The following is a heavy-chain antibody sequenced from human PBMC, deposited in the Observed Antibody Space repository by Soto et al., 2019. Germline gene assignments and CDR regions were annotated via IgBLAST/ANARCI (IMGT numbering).Heavy chain of an antibody. CDR1: GFTFGDYA. J-gene: IGHJ3*02. Sequence: GGSLRLSCTASGFTFGDYAMSWVRQAPGKGLEWVGFIRSKAYGGTTEYAASVKGRFTISRDDSKCIAYLQMNSLKTAATAVYYSTRFTEYGRSARWGAFDIWGQGTMVTVSS. CDR2: IRSKAYGGTT. V-gene: IGHV3-49*04. CDR3: TRFTEYGRSARWGAFDI. D-gene: IGHD6-6*01.